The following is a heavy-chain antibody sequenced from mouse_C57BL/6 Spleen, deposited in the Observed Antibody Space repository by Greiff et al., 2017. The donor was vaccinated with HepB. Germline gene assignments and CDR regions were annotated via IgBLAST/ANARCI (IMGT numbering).Heavy chain of an antibody. CDR1: GYTFTSYT. CDR2: INPSSGYT. CDR3: ARETTTVVATVDY. D-gene: IGHD1-1*01. Sequence: VQLQESGAELARPGASVKMSCKASGYTFTSYTMHWVKQRPGQGLEWIGYINPSSGYTKYNQKFKDKATLTADKSSSTAYMQLSSLTSEDSAVYYCARETTTVVATVDYWGQGTTLTVSS. V-gene: IGHV1-4*01. J-gene: IGHJ2*01.